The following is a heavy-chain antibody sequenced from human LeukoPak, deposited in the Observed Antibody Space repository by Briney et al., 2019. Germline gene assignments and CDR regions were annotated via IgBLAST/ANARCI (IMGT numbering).Heavy chain of an antibody. CDR3: ARFWSGVDYLDY. CDR1: GGSFSGYY. D-gene: IGHD2-8*01. Sequence: PSETLSLTCAVYGGSFSGYYWGWIRQPPGKGLEWIGEINHSGSTNYNPSLKSRVTISVDTSKNQFSLKLSSVTAADTAVYYCARFWSGVDYLDYWGQGTLVTVSS. CDR2: INHSGST. V-gene: IGHV4-34*01. J-gene: IGHJ4*02.